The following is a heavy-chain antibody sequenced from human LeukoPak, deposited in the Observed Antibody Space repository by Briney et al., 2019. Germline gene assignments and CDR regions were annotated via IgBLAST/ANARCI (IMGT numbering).Heavy chain of an antibody. CDR3: ARVSTYYYDSSALGAFDI. J-gene: IGHJ3*02. D-gene: IGHD3-22*01. CDR2: IIPIFGTA. CDR1: GGTFSSYA. Sequence: SVKVSCKASGGTFSSYAISWVRQAPGQGLEWMGCIIPIFGTANYAQKFQGRVTITTDESTSTAYMELSSLRSEDTAVYYCARVSTYYYDSSALGAFDIWGQGTMVTVSS. V-gene: IGHV1-69*05.